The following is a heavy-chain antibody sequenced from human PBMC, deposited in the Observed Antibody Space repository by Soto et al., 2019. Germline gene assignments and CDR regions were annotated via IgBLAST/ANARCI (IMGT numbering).Heavy chain of an antibody. Sequence: QVQLVQSGAEVKKPWASVKVSCKASGYTFSSYGMHWVRQAPGKGLEWVAVIWYDGSNKYYADSVKGRFTISRDNSKNTLYLQMNSLRAEDTAVYYCARGFGSGSKYNWFDPWGQGTLVTVSS. CDR2: IWYDGSNK. V-gene: IGHV3-33*01. J-gene: IGHJ5*02. D-gene: IGHD3-10*01. CDR1: GYTFSSYG. CDR3: ARGFGSGSKYNWFDP.